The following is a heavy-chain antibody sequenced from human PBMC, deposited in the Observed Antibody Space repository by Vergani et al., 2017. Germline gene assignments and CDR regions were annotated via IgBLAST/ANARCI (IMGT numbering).Heavy chain of an antibody. CDR1: GYIFTGYY. D-gene: IGHD3-16*01. V-gene: IGHV1-2*04. Sequence: QVQLVQSGAEVKKPGASVKVSCKAPGYIFTGYYMHWVRQAPGQGLEWMGWINPNSGATNYAQKFQGWVTMTRDTSIRTAYMELSRLTSDDTAVFYCARDLFPIDYVRAGNYNSWFDPWGQGSLVTVSS. J-gene: IGHJ5*02. CDR3: ARDLFPIDYVRAGNYNSWFDP. CDR2: INPNSGAT.